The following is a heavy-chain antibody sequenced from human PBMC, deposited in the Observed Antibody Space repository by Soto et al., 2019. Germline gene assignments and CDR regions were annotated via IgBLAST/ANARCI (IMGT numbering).Heavy chain of an antibody. CDR3: ARATIAAAGKAFDY. J-gene: IGHJ4*02. CDR2: IIPILGIA. D-gene: IGHD6-13*01. V-gene: IGHV1-69*02. Sequence: QVQLVQSGAEVTKPGSSVKVSCKASGGTFSSYTISWVRQAPGQGLEWMGRIIPILGIANYAQKFQGRVTITADKSTSTAYMELSSLRSEDTAVYYCARATIAAAGKAFDYWGQGTLVTVSS. CDR1: GGTFSSYT.